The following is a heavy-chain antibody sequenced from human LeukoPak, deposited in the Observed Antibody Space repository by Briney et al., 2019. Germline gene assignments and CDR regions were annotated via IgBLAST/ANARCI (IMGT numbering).Heavy chain of an antibody. D-gene: IGHD3-22*01. Sequence: GGSLRLSCAASGFTFSSFWMTWVRQAPGKGLEWVANMNEDGGEKYYVDSVKGRFTISRDNAKNSLSLQMNSLRAEDTAVYYCARDQSYYDSSGYHSGVFDFWGQGTLVTVSS. CDR2: MNEDGGEK. V-gene: IGHV3-7*05. CDR3: ARDQSYYDSSGYHSGVFDF. J-gene: IGHJ4*02. CDR1: GFTFSSFW.